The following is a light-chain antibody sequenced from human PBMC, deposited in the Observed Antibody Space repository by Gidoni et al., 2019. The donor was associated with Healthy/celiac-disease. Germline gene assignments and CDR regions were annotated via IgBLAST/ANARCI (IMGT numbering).Light chain of an antibody. J-gene: IGKJ2*01. CDR3: MQALQTPRYT. CDR1: QSLLHSNGCNY. V-gene: IGKV2-28*01. CDR2: LGS. Sequence: DIVMTQSPLSLPVTPGEPASISCRSSQSLLHSNGCNYLDWYLQKPGQSPQLLIYLGSNRASGVPDRFSGSGSGTDFTLKISRVEAEDVGVYYCMQALQTPRYTFXXXTKLEIK.